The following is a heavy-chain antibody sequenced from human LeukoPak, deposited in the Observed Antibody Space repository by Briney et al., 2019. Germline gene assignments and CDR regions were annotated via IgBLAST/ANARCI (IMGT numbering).Heavy chain of an antibody. CDR3: ARQYRDYYYYYMDV. J-gene: IGHJ6*03. CDR2: IYYSGST. Sequence: SETLSLTCTVSGGSISSSSYYWGWIRQPRGKGLEWIGSIYYSGSTYYNPSLKSRVTISVDTSKNQFSLKLSSVTAADTAVYYCARQYRDYYYYYMDVWGKGTTVTVSS. V-gene: IGHV4-39*01. CDR1: GGSISSSSYY. D-gene: IGHD1-26*01.